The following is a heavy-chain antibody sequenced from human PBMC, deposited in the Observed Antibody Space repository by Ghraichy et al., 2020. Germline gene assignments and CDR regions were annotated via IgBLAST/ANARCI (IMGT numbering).Heavy chain of an antibody. V-gene: IGHV1-2*02. CDR2: INPNPHSGDT. J-gene: IGHJ1*01. CDR1: GYIIGGYY. D-gene: IGHD3-9*01. Sequence: ASVKVSCKASGYIIGGYYLHWVRQAPGQGLEWMGWINPNPHSGDTNYAQKFQGRVTLTRDTSISTAYLELNSLRPDDTALYYCVRDDRGLDLWGQGTLVTVSS. CDR3: VRDDRGLDL.